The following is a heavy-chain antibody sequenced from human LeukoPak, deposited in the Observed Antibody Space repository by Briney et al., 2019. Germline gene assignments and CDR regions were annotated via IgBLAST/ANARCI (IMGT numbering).Heavy chain of an antibody. CDR3: ARDPGYCSSTSCHLGGIDY. CDR2: ISWDSGSI. CDR1: GFTFDDYA. J-gene: IGHJ4*02. Sequence: PGRSLRLSCAASGFTFDDYAMHWVRQAPGKGLEWVSGISWDSGSIGYADSVKGRFTISRDNAKNSLYLQMNGLRAEDTAVYYCARDPGYCSSTSCHLGGIDYWGQGTLVTVSS. V-gene: IGHV3-9*01. D-gene: IGHD2-2*01.